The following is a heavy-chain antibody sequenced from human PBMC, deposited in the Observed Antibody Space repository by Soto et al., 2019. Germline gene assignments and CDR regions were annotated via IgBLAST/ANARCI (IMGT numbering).Heavy chain of an antibody. CDR2: ISYDSTKT. Sequence: QVQLVESGGGVVQPGRSLRLSCAASGFTFNSYGMHWVRQGPGNGLEWVAFISYDSTKTYYADSVKGRFTISRDNSTRALYVQRNSLTGEDTSVYYCARTRSAWSAFHYYSLDVWGQGTTVTVSS. CDR3: ARTRSAWSAFHYYSLDV. J-gene: IGHJ6*02. CDR1: GFTFNSYG. D-gene: IGHD1-26*01. V-gene: IGHV3-30*03.